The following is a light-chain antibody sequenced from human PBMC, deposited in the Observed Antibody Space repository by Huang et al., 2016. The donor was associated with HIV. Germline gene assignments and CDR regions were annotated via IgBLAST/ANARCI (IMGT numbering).Light chain of an antibody. J-gene: IGKJ1*01. V-gene: IGKV1-6*01. CDR3: VQDHNYPRT. CDR2: GAS. Sequence: AIQLTQSPSSLSASVGDRVPITFRASQGITDDLAWYQQKPGKAPNLLIAGASTLRSGVPSSFRGGGCGTDFTLTISSLQPEDYATYYCVQDHNYPRTFGEGTKVEI. CDR1: QGITDD.